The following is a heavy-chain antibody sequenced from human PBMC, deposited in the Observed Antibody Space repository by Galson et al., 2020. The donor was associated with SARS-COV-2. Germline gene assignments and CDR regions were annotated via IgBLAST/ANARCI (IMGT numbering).Heavy chain of an antibody. D-gene: IGHD2-8*01. CDR2: IFNAGST. V-gene: IGHV3-66*02. Sequence: GESLKISCAAVGLTASGKYMGWVRQAPGKGLEWISSIFNAGSTYYADSVKGRFTVSRDNSKTTLFLEMNSLRPEDTAMYFCVRAVFVQTFDYWGQGTPVTVSS. J-gene: IGHJ4*02. CDR3: VRAVFVQTFDY. CDR1: GLTASGKY.